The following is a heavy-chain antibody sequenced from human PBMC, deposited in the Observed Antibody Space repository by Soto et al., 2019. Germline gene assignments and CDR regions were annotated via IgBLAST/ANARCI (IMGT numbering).Heavy chain of an antibody. CDR3: ATKGGYSYGRKSNYYYYMDV. D-gene: IGHD5-18*01. J-gene: IGHJ6*03. Sequence: GESLKISCKGSGYSFTSYWIGWVRQMPGKGLEWMGIIYPGDSDTRYSPSFQGQVTISGDKSISTAYLQWSSLKASDTAMYYCATKGGYSYGRKSNYYYYMDVWGKGTTVTVSS. CDR1: GYSFTSYW. V-gene: IGHV5-51*01. CDR2: IYPGDSDT.